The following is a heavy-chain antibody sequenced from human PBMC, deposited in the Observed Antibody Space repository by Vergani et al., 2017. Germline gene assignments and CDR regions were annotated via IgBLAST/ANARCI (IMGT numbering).Heavy chain of an antibody. CDR2: MSSGDSI. V-gene: IGHV3-11*04. CDR1: GFTFSYHY. D-gene: IGHD3-9*01. J-gene: IGHJ6*02. CDR3: ARETDTGSSVSYNYYAMDV. Sequence: QVQLVESGGGLVKPGGSLRLSCAASGFTFSYHYMSWVRQAPGKGLEWISYMSSGDSIYYADSVKGRFTVSRDNTKNTLYLQMNSLRAEDTAVYYCARETDTGSSVSYNYYAMDVWGQGTTVSVSS.